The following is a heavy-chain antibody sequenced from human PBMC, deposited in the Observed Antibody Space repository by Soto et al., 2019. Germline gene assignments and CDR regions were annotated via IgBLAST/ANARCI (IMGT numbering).Heavy chain of an antibody. CDR2: IYYSGTT. J-gene: IGHJ4*02. CDR3: ARVGGYYGDYPNFDY. Sequence: PSETLSLTCIVSGSSISPYYWTWIRQPPGKGLEWLGNIYYSGTTNYNPSLKSRVTMSVDMSKNHCSLKLSSVTTADTAVYFCARVGGYYGDYPNFDYWGQGALVTVSS. D-gene: IGHD4-17*01. CDR1: GSSISPYY. V-gene: IGHV4-59*01.